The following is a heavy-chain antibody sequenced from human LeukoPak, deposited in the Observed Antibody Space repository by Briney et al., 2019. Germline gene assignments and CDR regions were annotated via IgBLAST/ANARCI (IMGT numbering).Heavy chain of an antibody. D-gene: IGHD5-24*01. CDR1: GFTFSSYS. CDR2: ISSSSSYI. CDR3: ARDRGRKMATNDY. J-gene: IGHJ4*02. V-gene: IGHV3-21*01. Sequence: PGGSLRLSCAASGFTFSSYSMNWVRQAPGKGLEWVSSISSSSSYIYYADSVKGRFTISRDNAKNSLYLQMNSLRAEDTAVYYCARDRGRKMATNDYWGQGTLVTVSS.